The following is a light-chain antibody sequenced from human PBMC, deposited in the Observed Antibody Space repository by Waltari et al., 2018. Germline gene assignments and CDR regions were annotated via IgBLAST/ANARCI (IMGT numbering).Light chain of an antibody. J-gene: IGLJ2*01. CDR1: SSDVGYYNL. CDR2: EVT. CDR3: CSFAGSVTFVV. V-gene: IGLV2-23*02. Sequence: QSALTQPASVSGSPGQSITIFCSGTSSDVGYYNLVSWYQQHPGKAPKVIIYEVTKRPSGVSNRFSGAKSGNTASLTISGLHAEDEAEYFCCSFAGSVTFVVFGGGTKVTVL.